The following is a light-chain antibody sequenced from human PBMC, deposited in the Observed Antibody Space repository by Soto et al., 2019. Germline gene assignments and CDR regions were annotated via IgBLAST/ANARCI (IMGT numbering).Light chain of an antibody. CDR2: GTS. V-gene: IGKV3-15*01. CDR1: QSVSSN. J-gene: IGKJ5*01. Sequence: EIVMTQSPATLSVSPGDRATLSCWASQSVSSNLAWYQHKPGQAPRLLIYGTSTRATCIPDRFSGSGSGTEFILTISGLQSEDFAVYYCQQYKSWPPITFGQGTRLELK. CDR3: QQYKSWPPIT.